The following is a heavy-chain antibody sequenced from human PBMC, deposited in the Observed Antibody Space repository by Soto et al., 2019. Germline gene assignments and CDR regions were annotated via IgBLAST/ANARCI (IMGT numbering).Heavy chain of an antibody. CDR3: PKDAESIYWYFDL. Sequence: XGSLSLYCESSGLTLTSQAMSWVRQAPGKGLEWVSGISGSGSNTYYADSVKGRFTISKDNSRNTLFLQMNSLRAEDTAVYYCPKDAESIYWYFDLCGRRTLVTVSS. CDR1: GLTLTSQA. J-gene: IGHJ2*01. V-gene: IGHV3-23*01. CDR2: ISGSGSNT.